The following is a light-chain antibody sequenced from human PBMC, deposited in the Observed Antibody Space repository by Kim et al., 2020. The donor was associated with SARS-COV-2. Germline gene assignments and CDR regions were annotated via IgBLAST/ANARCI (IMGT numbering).Light chain of an antibody. Sequence: DIQMTQSPSTLSDSVGDRVIMTCRASQSISGWLAWYQQKPGKAPKLLIYKSSNIESGVPSRFSGSGSGTEFTLTISSLQPDDFATYYCQQYSSSPWTFGLGTKVDIK. J-gene: IGKJ1*01. CDR1: QSISGW. CDR2: KSS. CDR3: QQYSSSPWT. V-gene: IGKV1-5*03.